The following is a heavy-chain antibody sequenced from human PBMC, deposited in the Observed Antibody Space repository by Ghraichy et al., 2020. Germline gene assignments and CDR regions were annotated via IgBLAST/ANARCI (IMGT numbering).Heavy chain of an antibody. CDR1: GFSFSSYW. J-gene: IGHJ2*01. V-gene: IGHV3-7*01. Sequence: GGSLRLSCVGTGFSFSSYWMTWVRQAPGKRLEWVANIKYDGKDKYYVDSVKGRFTISRDNAENSLYLQMTGLRSEDTGIYYCARGWAAPGVWGRGTLVTVSS. D-gene: IGHD2-15*01. CDR2: IKYDGKDK. CDR3: ARGWAAPGV.